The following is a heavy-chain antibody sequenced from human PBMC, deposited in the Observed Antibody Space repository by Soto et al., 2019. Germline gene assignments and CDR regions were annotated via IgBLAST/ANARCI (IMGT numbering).Heavy chain of an antibody. CDR2: INQDGTGG. Sequence: GGSLRLSCAASGFSFSNYWMSWVRQAPGKGLEWVGNINQDGTGGYYVDSLKGRFTISRDNAKNSLFLQMNNLRAEDTAVYYCASRGPAGIHFDSWGQGSLVTVSS. J-gene: IGHJ4*02. CDR3: ASRGPAGIHFDS. V-gene: IGHV3-7*03. CDR1: GFSFSNYW. D-gene: IGHD3-10*01.